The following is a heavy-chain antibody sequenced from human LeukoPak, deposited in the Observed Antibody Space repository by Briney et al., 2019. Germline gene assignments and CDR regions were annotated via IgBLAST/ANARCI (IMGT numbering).Heavy chain of an antibody. V-gene: IGHV3-7*05. CDR3: ARDPYSMTWSYGMDV. CDR2: IKEDGSEE. J-gene: IGHJ6*02. Sequence: GRSLRLSCAASGFTFSIYAMHWVRQAPGRGLEWVANIKEDGSEEVYVDSVRGRFTISRDNAKSSLFLQIHTLRAEDAGVYYCARDPYSMTWSYGMDVWGQGTTVTVSS. D-gene: IGHD6-13*01. CDR1: GFTFSIYA.